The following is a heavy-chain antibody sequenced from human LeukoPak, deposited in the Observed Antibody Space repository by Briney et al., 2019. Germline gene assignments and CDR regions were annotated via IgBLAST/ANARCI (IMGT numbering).Heavy chain of an antibody. Sequence: GGSLRLSCAASGFTFSSYAMSWVRQAPGKGLEWVSAIGGSDGRTYYADSVKGRFTISRDNSKSTLSLQMNSLRVEDTAVYYCAKGDVYYDYWGQGTLVTVSS. CDR2: IGGSDGRT. CDR1: GFTFSSYA. D-gene: IGHD3-10*01. CDR3: AKGDVYYDY. V-gene: IGHV3-23*01. J-gene: IGHJ4*02.